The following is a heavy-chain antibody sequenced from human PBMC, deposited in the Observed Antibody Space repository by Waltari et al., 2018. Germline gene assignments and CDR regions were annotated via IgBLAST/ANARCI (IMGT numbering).Heavy chain of an antibody. V-gene: IGHV4-34*01. J-gene: IGHJ6*02. Sequence: LEWIGEINHSGSTNYNPSLKSRVTISVDTSKNQFSLKLSSVTAADTAVYYCARLRNYYGSGSYSYYYGMDVWGQGTTVTVSS. CDR2: INHSGST. D-gene: IGHD3-10*01. CDR3: ARLRNYYGSGSYSYYYGMDV.